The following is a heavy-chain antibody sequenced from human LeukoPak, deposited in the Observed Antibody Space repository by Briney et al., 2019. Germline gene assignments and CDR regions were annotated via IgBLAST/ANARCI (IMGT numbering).Heavy chain of an antibody. J-gene: IGHJ4*02. Sequence: GGSLRLSCAASGFTFSSYSMIWVRQAPGKGLEWVSYISSSGTTIYYADSVKGRFTISRDNAKNSLYLQMNSLRAEDTAIYYCAREDYDVSTGYYTYYFDYWGQGTLVTVSS. D-gene: IGHD3-9*01. V-gene: IGHV3-48*04. CDR2: ISSSGTTI. CDR1: GFTFSSYS. CDR3: AREDYDVSTGYYTYYFDY.